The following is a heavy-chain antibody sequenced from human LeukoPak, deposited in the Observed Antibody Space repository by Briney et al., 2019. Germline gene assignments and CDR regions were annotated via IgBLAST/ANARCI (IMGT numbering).Heavy chain of an antibody. V-gene: IGHV4-34*01. CDR2: INNSGST. CDR3: ASGYCSGGSCASDSFDI. D-gene: IGHD2-15*01. CDR1: GGSFSGYD. J-gene: IGHJ3*02. Sequence: SETLSPTCAVYGGSFSGYDWSWIRQPPGKGLEWIGEINNSGSTNYYPSHKSRFTISVDASKTQFPLTLSSVTAADAAVYYCASGYCSGGSCASDSFDIWGQGTMVTVSS.